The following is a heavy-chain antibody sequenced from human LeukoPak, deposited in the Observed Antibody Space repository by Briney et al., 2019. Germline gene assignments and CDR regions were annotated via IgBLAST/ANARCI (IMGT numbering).Heavy chain of an antibody. V-gene: IGHV4-39*07. D-gene: IGHD4-17*01. CDR3: ARDPEGYGDYRNWFDP. CDR2: IYYSGST. Sequence: PSETLSLTCTVSGGSISSSSYYWGWIRQPPGKGLEWIGSIYYSGSTYYNPSLKSRVTISVDTSKNQFSLKLSSVTAADTAVYYCARDPEGYGDYRNWFDPWGQGTPVTVSS. CDR1: GGSISSSSYY. J-gene: IGHJ5*02.